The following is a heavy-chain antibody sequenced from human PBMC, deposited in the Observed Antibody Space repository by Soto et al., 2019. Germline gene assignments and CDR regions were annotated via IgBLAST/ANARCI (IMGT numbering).Heavy chain of an antibody. CDR3: ARVPDY. CDR2: IYHSAST. CDR1: GGSISSGGYS. V-gene: IGHV4-30-2*01. J-gene: IGHJ4*02. Sequence: QLQLQESGSGLVKPSQTLSLTCAVYGGSISSGGYSWSWIRQPPGKGLEWIGYIYHSASTYDNPSLKSGVTISVDRTKNQFSRKLSAVTAAHTAVYYCARVPDYWGQGTLVTVSS.